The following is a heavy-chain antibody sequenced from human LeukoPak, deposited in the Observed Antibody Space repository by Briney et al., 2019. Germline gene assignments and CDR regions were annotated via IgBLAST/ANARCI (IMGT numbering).Heavy chain of an antibody. CDR3: SRESGPFCPFGY. J-gene: IGHJ4*02. V-gene: IGHV4/OR15-8*02. CDR2: IYLAGQT. D-gene: IGHD1-26*01. Sequence: KASETLSLTCGVSGGSISGTNWWRWVRQPPGQGLEWIGEIYLAGQTNYNPSLNGRVTMSLDKSSNQLSLHLTSVTAADTATYFCSRESGPFCPFGYWGQGTLVIVSS. CDR1: GGSISGTNW.